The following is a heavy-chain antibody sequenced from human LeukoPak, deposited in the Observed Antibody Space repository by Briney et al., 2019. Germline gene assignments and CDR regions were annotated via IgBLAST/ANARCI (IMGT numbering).Heavy chain of an antibody. V-gene: IGHV3-73*01. D-gene: IGHD4-17*01. CDR3: TRDYGVLFDY. Sequence: GVSLRLSCAASGFTFSGSAIHWVRQASGKGLEWVGRIRSKANSYATSSAASVKDRFTISRDDSKNTAYLQMNSLKTEDTAVYYCTRDYGVLFDYWGQGTLVTVSS. CDR1: GFTFSGSA. CDR2: IRSKANSYAT. J-gene: IGHJ4*02.